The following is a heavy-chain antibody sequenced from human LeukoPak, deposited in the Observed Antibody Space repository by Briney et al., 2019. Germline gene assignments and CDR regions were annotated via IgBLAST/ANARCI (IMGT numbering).Heavy chain of an antibody. V-gene: IGHV4-39*07. Sequence: SETLSLTCTVSGGSISSGFYYWGWIRQPPGKGLEWIGSIYYSGTTYYNPSLKSRVTISVDTSKNQFSLKPSSVTAADTAVYYCARKDGDVWGKGTSVTISS. J-gene: IGHJ6*04. CDR2: IYYSGTT. CDR1: GGSISSGFYY. D-gene: IGHD5-24*01. CDR3: ARKDGDV.